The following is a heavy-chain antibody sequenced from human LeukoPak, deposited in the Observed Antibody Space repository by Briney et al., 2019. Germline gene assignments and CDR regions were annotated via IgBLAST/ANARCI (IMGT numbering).Heavy chain of an antibody. V-gene: IGHV1-69*10. CDR1: GGTFSSYA. CDR3: AREERGHCSSTSCYSNYYYGMDV. Sequence: SVKVSCKASGGTFSSYAISWVRQAPGQGLEWMGGIIPIFGIANYAQKFQGRVTITADKSTSTAYMELSSLRSEDTAVYYCAREERGHCSSTSCYSNYYYGMDVWGQGTTVTVSS. J-gene: IGHJ6*02. D-gene: IGHD2-2*01. CDR2: IIPIFGIA.